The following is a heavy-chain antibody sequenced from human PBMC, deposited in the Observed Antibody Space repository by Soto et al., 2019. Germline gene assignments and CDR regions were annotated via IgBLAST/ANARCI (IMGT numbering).Heavy chain of an antibody. CDR3: AKKGPFDGYLEEVDS. J-gene: IGHJ1*01. CDR2: INGKGGT. V-gene: IGHV3-23*01. CDR1: GFTFSSNA. D-gene: IGHD3-22*01. Sequence: EVQVLDAGGGVVQPGGSVRLVCAASGFTFSSNAMTWVRQAPGKGLEWVSTINGKGGTYYADAVKGRFNISRYIPKSTLHLQMDNLRSYDTAVYFCAKKGPFDGYLEEVDSWGLGSPVTVSS.